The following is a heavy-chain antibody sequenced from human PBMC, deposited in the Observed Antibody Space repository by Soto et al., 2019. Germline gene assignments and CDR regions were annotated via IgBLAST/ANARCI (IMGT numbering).Heavy chain of an antibody. CDR2: IFYTGTT. CDR3: ARLGGLTEFSGPWYKLEQ. V-gene: IGHV4-39*02. D-gene: IGHD1-1*01. Sequence: SDTVSLSCTVADGSVFSSSSLRVWIRQSPGKGLEWLGQIFYTGTTYYNPSLGSRITMSVDSSKSLFSLRLSSVTAADTALYYCARLGGLTEFSGPWYKLEQWGRVIRVTVSS. CDR1: DGSVFSSSSL. J-gene: IGHJ4*02.